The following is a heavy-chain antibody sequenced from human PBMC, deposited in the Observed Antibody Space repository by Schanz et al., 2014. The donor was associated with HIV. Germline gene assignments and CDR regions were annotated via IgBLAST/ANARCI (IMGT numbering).Heavy chain of an antibody. D-gene: IGHD6-13*01. CDR1: GFTFSNYA. V-gene: IGHV3-23*01. J-gene: IGHJ1*01. Sequence: EVQLLESGGGLLQPGGSLRLSCAASGFTFSNYAMIWVRQAPGKGLEWVSGISGGGGSTYYTDSVKGRFTISRDNSKNTLYLQMNSLRAEDTAVYYCAKDTTAAGRGYFQHWGQGTLVTVSS. CDR3: AKDTTAAGRGYFQH. CDR2: ISGGGGST.